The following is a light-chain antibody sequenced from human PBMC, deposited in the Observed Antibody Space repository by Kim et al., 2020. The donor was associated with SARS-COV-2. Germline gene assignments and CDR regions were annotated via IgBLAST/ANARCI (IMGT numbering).Light chain of an antibody. Sequence: GQSITIACTGTTSDVGAYNYVSWYQQHPGKDPKLMIYDVTKRPSGVSNRFSGSKSGNTASLTISGLQAEDEADYYCSSYTTTSTSGFGGGTQLTVL. CDR3: SSYTTTSTSG. J-gene: IGLJ2*01. CDR1: TSDVGAYNY. CDR2: DVT. V-gene: IGLV2-14*04.